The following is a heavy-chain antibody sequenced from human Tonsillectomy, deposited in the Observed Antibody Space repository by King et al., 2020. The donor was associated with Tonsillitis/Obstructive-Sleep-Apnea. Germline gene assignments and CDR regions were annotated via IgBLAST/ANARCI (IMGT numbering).Heavy chain of an antibody. CDR1: GYSFSTYW. V-gene: IGHV5-51*01. J-gene: IGHJ3*02. Sequence: QLVQSGAEVKKPGESLKISCKASGYSFSTYWIGWVRQMPGKGLEWMGIIYPGDSHTTYSPSFQGQVTISADKSISTAYLQWSGLKASDTAMYYCARRTRYCSGGSCPDAFDIWGQGTMVTVSS. CDR3: ARRTRYCSGGSCPDAFDI. D-gene: IGHD2-15*01. CDR2: IYPGDSHT.